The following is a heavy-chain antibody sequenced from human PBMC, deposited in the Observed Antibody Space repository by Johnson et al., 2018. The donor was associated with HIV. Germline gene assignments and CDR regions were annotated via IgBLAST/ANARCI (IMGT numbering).Heavy chain of an antibody. Sequence: QVYLVESGGGVVQPGRSLRLSCAASGFTFSNYGIHWVRQAPGKGLEWVAVISYDGSNKYYADSVKGRFTISRDNYKDTLHLQMNSLRAEDTAVYYCARDGVYQLLSDAFDIWGQGTMVTVSS. V-gene: IGHV3-30*03. D-gene: IGHD2-2*01. CDR1: GFTFSNYG. CDR2: ISYDGSNK. CDR3: ARDGVYQLLSDAFDI. J-gene: IGHJ3*02.